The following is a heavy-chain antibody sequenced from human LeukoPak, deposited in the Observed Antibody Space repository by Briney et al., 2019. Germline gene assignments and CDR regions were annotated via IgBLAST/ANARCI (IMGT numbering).Heavy chain of an antibody. D-gene: IGHD3-10*01. J-gene: IGHJ5*02. CDR1: GFTFSDYY. CDR3: ARDILTMVRGVITKQYNWFDP. V-gene: IGHV3-11*01. Sequence: PGGSLRLSCAAYGFTFSDYYMSWIRQAPGKGLEWVSYISSSGSTIYYADSVKGRFTISRDNAKNSLYLQMNSLRAEDTAVYYCARDILTMVRGVITKQYNWFDPWGQGTLVTVSS. CDR2: ISSSGSTI.